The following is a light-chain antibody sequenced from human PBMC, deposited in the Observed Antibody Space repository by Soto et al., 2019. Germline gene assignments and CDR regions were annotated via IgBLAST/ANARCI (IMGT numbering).Light chain of an antibody. Sequence: EIVLTQSPGTLSLSPGERATLSCRASQSVGSTLAWYQHKPGQAPRLLIYDAFNRATGIPARFSGGGSGTDFTLTISSLEAEDFAVYYCQQRSTWSYTFGRGTRLEMK. CDR2: DAF. V-gene: IGKV3-11*01. CDR3: QQRSTWSYT. J-gene: IGKJ2*01. CDR1: QSVGST.